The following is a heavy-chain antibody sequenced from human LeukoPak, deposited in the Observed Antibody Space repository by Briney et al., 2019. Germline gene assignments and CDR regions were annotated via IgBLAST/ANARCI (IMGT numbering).Heavy chain of an antibody. D-gene: IGHD5-18*01. Sequence: GGSLRLSCAASGFTFSSYSMNWVRQAPGKGLEWVSYISSSSSTIYYADSVKGRFTISRDNSKNTLYLQMNSLRAEDTAVYYCAKDGYSYGLDYFDYWGQGTLVTVSS. V-gene: IGHV3-48*01. CDR2: ISSSSSTI. CDR3: AKDGYSYGLDYFDY. CDR1: GFTFSSYS. J-gene: IGHJ4*02.